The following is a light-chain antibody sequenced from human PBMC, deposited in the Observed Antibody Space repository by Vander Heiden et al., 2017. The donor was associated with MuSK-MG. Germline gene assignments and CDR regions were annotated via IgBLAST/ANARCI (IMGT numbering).Light chain of an antibody. J-gene: IGLJ2*01. Sequence: QSALTQPASVSGSPGQSITISCTGTSSDVGSYNLVSWYQQHPGKAPTLMIHEVSKRPSGVSNRFSGSKSGNTASLTISGLQAEDEADYYCCSYAGSSTVVFGGGTKLTVL. CDR2: EVS. CDR3: CSYAGSSTVV. V-gene: IGLV2-23*02. CDR1: SSDVGSYNL.